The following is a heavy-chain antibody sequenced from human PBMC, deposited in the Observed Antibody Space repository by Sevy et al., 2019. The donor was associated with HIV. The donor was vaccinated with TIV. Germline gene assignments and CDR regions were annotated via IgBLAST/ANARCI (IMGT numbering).Heavy chain of an antibody. J-gene: IGHJ4*02. CDR1: GFTFITYN. D-gene: IGHD1-26*01. CDR2: VSGSSNYI. Sequence: GGCLRLSCAASGFTFITYNMNWVRQAPGKGLEWVSSVSGSSNYIYYAESLKGRFIISRDNAKNTLYLQINSLRADDTAVYYCARGPPDGSYDYFDYWGQGTLVTVSS. CDR3: ARGPPDGSYDYFDY. V-gene: IGHV3-21*06.